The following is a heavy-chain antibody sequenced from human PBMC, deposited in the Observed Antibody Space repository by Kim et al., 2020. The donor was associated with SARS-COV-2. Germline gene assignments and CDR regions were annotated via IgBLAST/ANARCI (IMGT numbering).Heavy chain of an antibody. V-gene: IGHV4-61*02. CDR3: ASAYYYDSGGSLDY. Sequence: SDTLSLTCTLSGGSITSSSYYWSWMRQPAGKGLEWIGRIYTSGSTNYNPSLKSRVAISVDSSKNQFSLKLTSVTAADTGVYYCASAYYYDSGGSLDYWGQGTLVPVAS. D-gene: IGHD3-22*01. J-gene: IGHJ4*02. CDR2: IYTSGST. CDR1: GGSITSSSYY.